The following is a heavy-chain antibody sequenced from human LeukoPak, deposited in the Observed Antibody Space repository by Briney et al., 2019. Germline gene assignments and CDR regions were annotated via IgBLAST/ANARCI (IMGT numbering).Heavy chain of an antibody. V-gene: IGHV1-18*01. J-gene: IGHJ3*02. CDR1: GYTFINYG. D-gene: IGHD2-2*01. CDR2: ISAYNGNT. CDR3: ARWGPAALLVAFDI. Sequence: ASVKVSCKSSGYTFINYGISWVRQAPGQGLEWMGWISAYNGNTDYAQKFQGRVTITTDESTSTAYMELSSLRSEDTAVYYCARWGPAALLVAFDIWGQGTMVTVSS.